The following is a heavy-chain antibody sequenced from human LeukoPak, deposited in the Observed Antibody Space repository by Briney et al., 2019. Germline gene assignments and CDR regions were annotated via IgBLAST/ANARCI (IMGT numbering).Heavy chain of an antibody. V-gene: IGHV3-23*01. D-gene: IGHD6-25*01. CDR2: ITDSGGST. CDR3: AKSLAARWVIDY. CDR1: GFTFSNYA. J-gene: IGHJ4*02. Sequence: GGSLRPSCAASGFTFSNYAMNWVRQAPGKGLEWISGITDSGGSTYYADSVKGRFTISRDNSGNTLYLQMNTLRAEDTAIYFCAKSLAARWVIDYWGQGALVTVSS.